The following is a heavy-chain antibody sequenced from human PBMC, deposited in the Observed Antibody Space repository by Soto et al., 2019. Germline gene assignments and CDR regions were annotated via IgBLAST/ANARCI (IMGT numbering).Heavy chain of an antibody. D-gene: IGHD3-22*01. CDR3: ARDFGYVDV. Sequence: GGSLRLSCAASGFIFTHYDMNWVRQAPGKGLEWVSYISRSSTTVYYADSVKGRFAISRDNAQNSLYLQMNSLRDEDTAVYYCARDFGYVDVWGQGTLVTVSS. V-gene: IGHV3-48*02. J-gene: IGHJ4*03. CDR2: ISRSSTTV. CDR1: GFIFTHYD.